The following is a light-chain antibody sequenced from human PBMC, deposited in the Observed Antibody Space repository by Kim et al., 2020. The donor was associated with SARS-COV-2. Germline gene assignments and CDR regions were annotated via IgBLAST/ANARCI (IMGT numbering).Light chain of an antibody. J-gene: IGLJ1*01. Sequence: QGVTISCTGSSSNIGAGYDVQWYQQLPGTAPKVLIYDNNLRPSGVPDRFSGSKSATSASLAISGLQGEDEGDYYCQSYDSSLRGHVFGSGTKVTVL. V-gene: IGLV1-40*01. CDR1: SSNIGAGYD. CDR3: QSYDSSLRGHV. CDR2: DNN.